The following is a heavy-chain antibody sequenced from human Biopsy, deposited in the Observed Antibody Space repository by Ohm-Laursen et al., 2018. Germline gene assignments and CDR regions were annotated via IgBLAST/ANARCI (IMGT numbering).Heavy chain of an antibody. J-gene: IGHJ1*01. CDR1: GGSFTGYY. Sequence: SQTLSLTCSVSGGSFTGYYWTWIRQPPGKGLEWIGHISHTGYTSYKSSLKSRVTISLDTSRKHFSLRLTSLAAADTAVYYFARGSNEYGGLYFPHWGQGTLVTVSS. CDR3: ARGSNEYGGLYFPH. D-gene: IGHD4-17*01. V-gene: IGHV4-59*08. CDR2: ISHTGYT.